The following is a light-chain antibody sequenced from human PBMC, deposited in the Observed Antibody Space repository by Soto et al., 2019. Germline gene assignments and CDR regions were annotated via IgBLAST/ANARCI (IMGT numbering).Light chain of an antibody. CDR3: QLSGAPPWA. V-gene: IGKV3-20*01. Sequence: IVLTQSPGTLSLSPGERATLSCRASQSVGSNFLAWYQQKRGQAPRILIYAASNRASGIPDRFSGTGSASDFRLTFSTLEPAAFAVFFSQLSGAPPWAFGQGTRVEI. J-gene: IGKJ1*01. CDR2: AAS. CDR1: QSVGSNF.